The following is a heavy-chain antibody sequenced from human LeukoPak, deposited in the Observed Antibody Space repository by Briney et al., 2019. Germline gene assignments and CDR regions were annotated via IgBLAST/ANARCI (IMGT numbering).Heavy chain of an antibody. CDR2: IYYSGST. Sequence: PSETLSLTCTVSGGSISSGDYYWSWIRQPPGKGLEWIGYIYYSGSTYYNPSLKSRVTISVDTSKNQFSLKLSSVTAADTAVYYCARGYCSGCSCSFDYWGQGTLVTVSS. D-gene: IGHD2-15*01. J-gene: IGHJ4*02. V-gene: IGHV4-30-4*08. CDR1: GGSISSGDYY. CDR3: ARGYCSGCSCSFDY.